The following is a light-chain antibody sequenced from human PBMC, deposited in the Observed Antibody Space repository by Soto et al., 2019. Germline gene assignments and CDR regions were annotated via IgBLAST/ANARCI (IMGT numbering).Light chain of an antibody. CDR1: QSLLHSNGYNY. CDR2: LGS. CDR3: MQSFHTSYT. V-gene: IGKV2-28*01. J-gene: IGKJ2*01. Sequence: DIVMTQSPLSLPVTPGEPASISCRSSQSLLHSNGYNYLDWYRQKPGQSPQLLIYLGSNRASGVPDRCSRSGLGTDFTLKISSLDAADVGVYYCMQSFHTSYTFGQRTKLEIK.